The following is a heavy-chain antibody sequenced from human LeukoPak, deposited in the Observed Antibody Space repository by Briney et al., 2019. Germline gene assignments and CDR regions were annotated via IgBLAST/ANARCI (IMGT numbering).Heavy chain of an antibody. CDR3: AREHRGAGATVDY. J-gene: IGHJ4*02. Sequence: GGSLRLSCAASGFTFSSHWMHWVRQAPGKGLVWVSRIESDGSTKMYADSVRGRFTISRDNAKNTLYLQMNSLRAEDTAIYYCAREHRGAGATVDYWGQGTLVTVSS. V-gene: IGHV3-74*03. CDR1: GFTFSSHW. D-gene: IGHD1-26*01. CDR2: IESDGSTK.